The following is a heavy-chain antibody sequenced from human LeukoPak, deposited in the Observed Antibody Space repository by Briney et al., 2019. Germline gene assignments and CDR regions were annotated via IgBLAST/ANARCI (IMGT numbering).Heavy chain of an antibody. CDR1: GYTFTSYG. V-gene: IGHV1-18*01. Sequence: GASVKVSCKASGYTFTSYGISWVRQAPGQGLEWMGWISAYNGNTNYAQKLQGRVTMTTDTSTSTAYMELRSLRSDDTAVYYCARVLRYYDFWSGYLTESDYWGQGTLVTVSS. J-gene: IGHJ4*02. D-gene: IGHD3-3*01. CDR2: ISAYNGNT. CDR3: ARVLRYYDFWSGYLTESDY.